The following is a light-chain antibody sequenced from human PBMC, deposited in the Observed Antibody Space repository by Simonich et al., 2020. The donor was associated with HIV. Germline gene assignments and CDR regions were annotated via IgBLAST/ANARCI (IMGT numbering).Light chain of an antibody. V-gene: IGKV1-39*01. CDR2: GAS. Sequence: DIQMTQSPSSLSASVGDRVTVTCRASQTISNYLNWYQQKPGKAPQLLIYGASILQSGVPSRFSGSGSGTEFTLTISSLQPDDFATYYCQQYNGYSLTFGGGTKVEIK. J-gene: IGKJ4*01. CDR3: QQYNGYSLT. CDR1: QTISNY.